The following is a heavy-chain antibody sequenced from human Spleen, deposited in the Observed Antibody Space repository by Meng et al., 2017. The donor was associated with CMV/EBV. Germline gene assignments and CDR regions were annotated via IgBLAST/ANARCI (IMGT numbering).Heavy chain of an antibody. D-gene: IGHD1-7*01. V-gene: IGHV1-69*08. CDR1: GGTFSSHT. CDR3: ARASGTGTTLRTSDAFDI. Sequence: SVTVSCKASGGTFSSHTITWVRQAPGQGLEWMGRVIPNLGTAYYAGKFRGRVTITADKSTSTAYMELSSRRSADTAVYYCARASGTGTTLRTSDAFDIWGQGTMVTVSS. J-gene: IGHJ3*02. CDR2: VIPNLGTA.